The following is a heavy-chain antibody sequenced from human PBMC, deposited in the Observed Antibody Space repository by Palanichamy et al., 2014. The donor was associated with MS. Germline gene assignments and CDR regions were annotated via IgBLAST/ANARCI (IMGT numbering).Heavy chain of an antibody. CDR1: GFTFSDYS. J-gene: IGHJ4*02. V-gene: IGHV3-48*01. CDR3: ARAVAPDF. D-gene: IGHD6-19*01. Sequence: EVQLVESGGGLVQPGGSLRLSCAASGFTFSDYSMNWVRQAPGRGLEWVSYISSRGNSIYYADSVKGRFTISRDNGKNSLYLQMNSLRVEDTAVYYCARAVAPDFWGQGTLVTVSS. CDR2: ISSRGNSI.